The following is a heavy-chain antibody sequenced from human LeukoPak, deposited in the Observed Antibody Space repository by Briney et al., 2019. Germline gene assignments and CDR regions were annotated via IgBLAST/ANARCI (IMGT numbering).Heavy chain of an antibody. Sequence: PSETLSLTCTVSGYSISSGYYWGWIRQPPGKGLEWIGSIYHSGSTYYNPSLKSRVTISVDTSKNQFSLKLSSVTAADTAVYYCARGGLWALDAFDIWGQGTMVTVSS. CDR3: ARGGLWALDAFDI. CDR1: GYSISSGYY. D-gene: IGHD3-10*01. CDR2: IYHSGST. J-gene: IGHJ3*02. V-gene: IGHV4-38-2*02.